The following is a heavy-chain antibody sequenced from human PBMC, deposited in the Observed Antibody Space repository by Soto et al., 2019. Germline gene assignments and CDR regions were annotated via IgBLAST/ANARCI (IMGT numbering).Heavy chain of an antibody. CDR1: GGTFSSYT. CDR2: IIPILGIA. V-gene: IGHV1-69*02. D-gene: IGHD3-22*01. Sequence: SVKVSCKASGGTFSSYTISWVRQAPGQGPEWMGRIIPILGIANYAQKFQGRVTITADKSTSTAYMELSSLRSEDTAVYYCATKTYYYDSSGSGGDWFVPWGQGTLVTVSS. J-gene: IGHJ5*02. CDR3: ATKTYYYDSSGSGGDWFVP.